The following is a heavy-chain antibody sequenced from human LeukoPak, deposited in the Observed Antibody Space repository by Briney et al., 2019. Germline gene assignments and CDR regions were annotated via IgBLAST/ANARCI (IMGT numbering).Heavy chain of an antibody. Sequence: GGSLRLSCAASGFSFSTYSMNWVRQAPGKGREWVSSINSDSIWIYYADSVKGRFTISRDNARNSLYLQMNSLRVEDTAVYYCARDAGGRTQREGWFDPWGQGTLVTVSS. V-gene: IGHV3-21*01. CDR3: ARDAGGRTQREGWFDP. CDR2: INSDSIWI. D-gene: IGHD1-26*01. J-gene: IGHJ5*02. CDR1: GFSFSTYS.